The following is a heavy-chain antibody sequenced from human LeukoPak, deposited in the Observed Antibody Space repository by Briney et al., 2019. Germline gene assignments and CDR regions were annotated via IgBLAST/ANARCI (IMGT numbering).Heavy chain of an antibody. J-gene: IGHJ4*02. CDR2: ISSTSIYK. V-gene: IGHV3-21*01. D-gene: IGHD2-8*01. CDR3: VRQRYCSNGVCYPLEY. CDR1: GFTFSSYS. Sequence: GGSLRLSCAASGFTFSSYSMNWVRQAPGKGLEWVSSISSTSIYKYYADSVKGRFTISRDNAKDSLFLQMNSLRAKDTAVYYCVRQRYCSNGVCYPLEYWGQGTLVTVSS.